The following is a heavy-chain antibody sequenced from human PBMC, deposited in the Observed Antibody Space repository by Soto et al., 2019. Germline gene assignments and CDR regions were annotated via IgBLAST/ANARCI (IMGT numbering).Heavy chain of an antibody. Sequence: SVLLSVTCTVAGGSISSYYWSWIRQQPGKGLEWIGYIYYSGSTNYNPSLKSRVTISVDTSKSQFSLKLSSVTAADTAVYYCARSGGGDFWSGYSDGMDVWGQGTTVTVSS. J-gene: IGHJ6*02. CDR2: IYYSGST. CDR3: ARSGGGDFWSGYSDGMDV. V-gene: IGHV4-59*01. CDR1: GGSISSYY. D-gene: IGHD3-3*01.